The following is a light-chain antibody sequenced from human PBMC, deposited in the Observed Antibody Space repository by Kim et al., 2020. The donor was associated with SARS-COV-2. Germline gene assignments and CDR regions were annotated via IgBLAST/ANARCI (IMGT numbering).Light chain of an antibody. CDR1: RGSIASNY. CDR2: EDN. J-gene: IGLJ3*02. CDR3: QSYDSDNQGV. Sequence: NFMLTQPHSVSDSPGKTVTISCTRSRGSIASNYVQWYQQRPGSSPTTVIYEDNQRPSGVPDRFSGSIDNSSNSASLTISGLKTEDEAGYYCQSYDSDNQGVFGGGTQLTVL. V-gene: IGLV6-57*01.